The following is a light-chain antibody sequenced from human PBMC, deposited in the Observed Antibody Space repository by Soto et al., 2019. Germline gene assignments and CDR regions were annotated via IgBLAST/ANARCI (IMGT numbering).Light chain of an antibody. CDR1: SSDLGAGYD. CDR3: QSYDSSLSGYV. Sequence: QSVLTQPPSVSGAPGQRVTISCTGSSSDLGAGYDVHRYQQLPGTAPKLLIYVNNNRPSGVPDRFSGSKSGASASLAITGLQAEDEADYYCQSYDSSLSGYVFGTGTKVTVL. V-gene: IGLV1-40*01. CDR2: VNN. J-gene: IGLJ1*01.